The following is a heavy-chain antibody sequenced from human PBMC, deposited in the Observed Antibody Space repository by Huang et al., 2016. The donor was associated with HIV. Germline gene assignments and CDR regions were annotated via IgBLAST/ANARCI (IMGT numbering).Heavy chain of an antibody. V-gene: IGHV3-30*18. J-gene: IGHJ4*02. CDR1: GFTFISYG. CDR2: RSYDGKTK. CDR3: AKGGSAAAVLDF. Sequence: QVQLVESGGGVVQPGRSLRISCAASGFTFISYGMHWVRQAPGKGLGWVAVRSYDGKTKYYADSVKGRFSISRDNSKTTVYLQLNSLRVEDTAVYYCAKGGSAAAVLDFWGQGTLVTVSS. D-gene: IGHD6-13*01.